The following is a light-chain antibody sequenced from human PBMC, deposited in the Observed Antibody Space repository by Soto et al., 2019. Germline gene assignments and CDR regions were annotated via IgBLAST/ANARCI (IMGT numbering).Light chain of an antibody. CDR1: KSISSW. CDR2: DAS. CDR3: QQYNSYSWT. V-gene: IGKV1-5*01. Sequence: DIQITQSPSTLSASVGDIVTITCRASKSISSWLAWYQQKPGKAPKLLIYDASSLESGVPSRFSGSGSGTEFTLTISSLQPDDFATYYCQQYNSYSWTFGQGTKVEIK. J-gene: IGKJ1*01.